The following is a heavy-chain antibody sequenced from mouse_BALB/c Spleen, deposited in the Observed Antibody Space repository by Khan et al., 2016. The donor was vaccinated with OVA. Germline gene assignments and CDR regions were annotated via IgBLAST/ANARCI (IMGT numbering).Heavy chain of an antibody. V-gene: IGHV3-8*02. CDR3: ASSTYKYAFAY. CDR2: MIYSGYT. D-gene: IGHD1-3*01. Sequence: EVQLQESFPLLVQPSQTLSLTCSVTGDSITSGFWSWVRKFPGNKLEYMGYMIYSGYTYYNPSLKGRFSITRHTSKNQYYLQLNSVTTEDTATYYCASSTYKYAFAYWGRGALVTVSA. CDR1: GDSITSGF. J-gene: IGHJ3*01.